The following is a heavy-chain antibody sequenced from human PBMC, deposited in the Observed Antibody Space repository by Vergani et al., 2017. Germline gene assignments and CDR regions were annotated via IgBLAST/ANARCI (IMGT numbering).Heavy chain of an antibody. CDR2: ITPFLGIA. V-gene: IGHV1-69*08. Sequence: QVQLVQSGAEVKKPGSSVKVSCKASGGTFSSYTISWVRQAPGQGLEWMGRITPFLGIANYAQKFQGRVTITADKSTATAYMQLSSLRFDDTAVYFCARDRAHVVVVTTNPGWLDPWGQGTLVTVSS. CDR1: GGTFSSYT. CDR3: ARDRAHVVVVTTNPGWLDP. D-gene: IGHD2-21*02. J-gene: IGHJ5*02.